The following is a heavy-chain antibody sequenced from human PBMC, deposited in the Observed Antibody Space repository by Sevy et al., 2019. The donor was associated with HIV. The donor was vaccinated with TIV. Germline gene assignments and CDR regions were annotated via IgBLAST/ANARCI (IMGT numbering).Heavy chain of an antibody. CDR2: ISGSGGST. J-gene: IGHJ6*02. CDR1: GFTFSSYA. V-gene: IGHV3-23*01. Sequence: GSLRLSCAASGFTFSSYAMSWVRQAPGKGLEWVSAISGSGGSTYYADSVKGRFTISRDNSKNTLYLQMNSLRAEDTAVYYCAKDQKYYYGMDVWGQGTTVTVSS. CDR3: AKDQKYYYGMDV.